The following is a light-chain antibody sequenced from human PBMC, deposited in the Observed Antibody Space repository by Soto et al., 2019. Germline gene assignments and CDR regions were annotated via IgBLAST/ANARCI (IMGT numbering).Light chain of an antibody. J-gene: IGLJ1*01. CDR2: EVT. V-gene: IGLV2-14*01. Sequence: QSALTQPASVSGSPGQSITISCTGTSSDVGAYNYVSWYQQLPGTAPKLMIYEVTNRPSGVSNRFSGSKSGNTASLTISGLPAEDEADYYCSSYTTTSTLVVFGTGTKLTVL. CDR3: SSYTTTSTLVV. CDR1: SSDVGAYNY.